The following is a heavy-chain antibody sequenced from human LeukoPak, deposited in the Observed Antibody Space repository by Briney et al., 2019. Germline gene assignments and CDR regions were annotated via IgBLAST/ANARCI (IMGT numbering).Heavy chain of an antibody. Sequence: SETLSLTCTVSGGSISSYYWSWIRQPPGKGLEWIGYIYYSGSTNYNPSLKSRVTISVDTSKNQFSLKLSSVTAADTAVYYCAKVKPAGIAVVPFDYWGQGTLITVSS. CDR2: IYYSGST. J-gene: IGHJ4*02. CDR1: GGSISSYY. V-gene: IGHV4-59*01. CDR3: AKVKPAGIAVVPFDY. D-gene: IGHD6-19*01.